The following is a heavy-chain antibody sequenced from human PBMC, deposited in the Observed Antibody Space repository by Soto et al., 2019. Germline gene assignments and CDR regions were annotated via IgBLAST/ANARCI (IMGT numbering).Heavy chain of an antibody. V-gene: IGHV4-4*02. Sequence: SETLSLTCAVSGGSISSSNWWSWVRQPPGKGLEWIGEIYHSGSTNYNPSLKSRVTISVDKSKNQFSLKLSSVAAADTAVYYCARAIPTYYYDSSGYVFDYWGQRTLVTVSS. CDR3: ARAIPTYYYDSSGYVFDY. J-gene: IGHJ4*02. CDR1: GGSISSSNW. D-gene: IGHD3-22*01. CDR2: IYHSGST.